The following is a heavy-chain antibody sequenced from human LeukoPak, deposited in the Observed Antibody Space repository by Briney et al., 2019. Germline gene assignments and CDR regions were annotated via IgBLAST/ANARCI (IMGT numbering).Heavy chain of an antibody. CDR3: VRDLNY. V-gene: IGHV3-74*01. CDR1: GFTFSSYW. CDR2: IKYDGGT. J-gene: IGHJ4*02. Sequence: PGGSLRLSCVASGFTFSSYWMNWVRHAPGKGLVWVSRIKYDGGTSYADSVKGRFTISRDNAKNTLYLQMNSLRAEDSAMYYCVRDLNYWGQGTLVTVSS. D-gene: IGHD3-9*01.